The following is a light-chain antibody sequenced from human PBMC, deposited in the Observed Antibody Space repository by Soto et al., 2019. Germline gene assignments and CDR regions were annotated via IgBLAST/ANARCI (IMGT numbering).Light chain of an antibody. CDR1: QSVSSN. J-gene: IGKJ4*01. CDR2: GAS. V-gene: IGKV3-15*01. CDR3: QQYNNWPHT. Sequence: ETMMTQSPATLSVSPGEGATLSCRASQSVSSNLAWYQQKPGQTPRLLVYGASIRATGMSARFSGSGSGTEFTLTISSLQSEDVALYYCQQYNNWPHTFGGGTRVEIK.